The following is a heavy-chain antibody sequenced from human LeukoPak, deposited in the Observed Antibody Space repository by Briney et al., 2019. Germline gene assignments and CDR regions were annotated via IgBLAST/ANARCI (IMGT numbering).Heavy chain of an antibody. J-gene: IGHJ3*02. CDR2: INTRART. Sequence: RPSETPSLTCTVSGGSINTYYSSWIRQPAGKWLEWIGCINTRARTNYNPSLKSPFTMSVDTSKNQFSLKLSSVTAAGTAVYHCARGRYCSADICSGGDAFDIWGQGTMVSVSS. V-gene: IGHV4-4*07. D-gene: IGHD2-15*01. CDR3: ARGRYCSADICSGGDAFDI. CDR1: GGSINTYY.